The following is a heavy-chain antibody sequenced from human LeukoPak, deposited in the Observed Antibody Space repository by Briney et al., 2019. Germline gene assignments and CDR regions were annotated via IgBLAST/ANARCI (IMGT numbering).Heavy chain of an antibody. J-gene: IGHJ4*02. CDR2: VNLQGST. V-gene: IGHV4-4*02. CDR1: GGSITNTNY. CDR3: AREGGPYRPLDY. Sequence: KPSETLSLTCGVSGGSITNTNYWTRVRQPPGKGLEWIGEVNLQGSTNYNPSLMGRVAIAVDTSENHISLQLTSVTAADTAVYYCAREGGPYRPLDYSGQGTLVTVSS.